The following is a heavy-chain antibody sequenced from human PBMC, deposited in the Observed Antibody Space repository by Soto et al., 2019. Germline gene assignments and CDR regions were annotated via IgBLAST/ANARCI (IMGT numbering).Heavy chain of an antibody. CDR2: IIPILGIA. V-gene: IGHV1-69*02. CDR3: ASPGGTIVVVPAADLDDAFDI. D-gene: IGHD2-2*01. Sequence: EASVKVSCKASGGTFSSYTFSWVRQAPGQGLEWMGRIIPILGIANYAQKFQGRVTITADKSTSTAYMELSSLRSEDTAVYYCASPGGTIVVVPAADLDDAFDIWGQGTMVTVSS. J-gene: IGHJ3*02. CDR1: GGTFSSYT.